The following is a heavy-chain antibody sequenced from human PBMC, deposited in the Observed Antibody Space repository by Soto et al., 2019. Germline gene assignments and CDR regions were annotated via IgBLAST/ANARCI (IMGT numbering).Heavy chain of an antibody. CDR2: ISGSGGST. J-gene: IGHJ4*02. V-gene: IGHV3-23*01. D-gene: IGHD3-16*01. CDR3: AKVRDYVWAEFDY. Sequence: EVRLLESGGGLVQPGGSLRLSCAASGFTFSSYAMSWVRQAPGKGLEWVSAISGSGGSTYYADSVKGRFTISRDNSKNTLYLQMNSLRAEDTAVYYCAKVRDYVWAEFDYWGQGTLVTVSS. CDR1: GFTFSSYA.